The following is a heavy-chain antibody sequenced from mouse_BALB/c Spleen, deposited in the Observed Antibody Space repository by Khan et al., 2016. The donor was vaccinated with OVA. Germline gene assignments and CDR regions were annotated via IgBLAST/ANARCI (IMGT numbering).Heavy chain of an antibody. CDR2: IYPFNDVT. J-gene: IGHJ3*01. CDR3: DPVGTYYVSFVY. CDR1: GYTFTSYV. V-gene: IGHV1S136*01. D-gene: IGHD1-1*01. Sequence: VQLQQSGPEVVKPGASVKMSCKASGYTFTSYVMHWVKQKPGQGLEWIGYIYPFNDVTKFNEKFNGKATLTSDKSSSTAYMELSRLTSEDSAVYYCDPVGTYYVSFVYWGQGTLVTVSA.